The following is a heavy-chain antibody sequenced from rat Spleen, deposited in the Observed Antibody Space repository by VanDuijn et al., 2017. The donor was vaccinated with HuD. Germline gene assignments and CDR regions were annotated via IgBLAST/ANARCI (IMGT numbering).Heavy chain of an antibody. CDR2: ISPSGGST. CDR1: GFTFSDYY. D-gene: IGHD1-9*01. Sequence: EVQLVESGGGLVQPGRSMKLSCAASGFTFSDYYMAWVRQAPTKGLEWVASISPSGGSTYYRDSVKGRFTISCDNAKNTLYLQLDSLRSADTATYYCARRHYGYTDYFDYWGQGVMVTVSS. V-gene: IGHV5-25*01. J-gene: IGHJ2*01. CDR3: ARRHYGYTDYFDY.